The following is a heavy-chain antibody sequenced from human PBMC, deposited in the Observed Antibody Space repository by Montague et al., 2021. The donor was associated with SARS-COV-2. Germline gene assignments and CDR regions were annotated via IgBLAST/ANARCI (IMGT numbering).Heavy chain of an antibody. CDR1: GSFFASSSFY. D-gene: IGHD5-12*01. Sequence: SETLSLTCSVSGSFFASSSFYWGWIRRPPGKGLEWLGNVFYTGTTSYNPSLKSRVTISMDTSKRQFSLILKNVTAADTAVYYCALARGSGYCPLWGQGSLVTVSS. CDR3: ALARGSGYCPL. CDR2: VFYTGTT. V-gene: IGHV4-39*07. J-gene: IGHJ4*02.